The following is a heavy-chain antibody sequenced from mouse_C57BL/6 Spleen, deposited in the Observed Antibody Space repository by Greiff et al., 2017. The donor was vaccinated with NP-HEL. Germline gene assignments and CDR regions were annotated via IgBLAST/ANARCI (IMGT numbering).Heavy chain of an antibody. Sequence: VQLQQSGAELARPGASVKLSCKASGYTFTSYGISWVKQRTGQGLEWIGEIYPRSGNTYYNEKLKGKATLTADKSSSTAYMEIRSLTSEDSAVYFCASLSEAWFAYWGQGTLVTVSA. CDR3: ASLSEAWFAY. J-gene: IGHJ3*01. CDR2: IYPRSGNT. V-gene: IGHV1-81*01. CDR1: GYTFTSYG.